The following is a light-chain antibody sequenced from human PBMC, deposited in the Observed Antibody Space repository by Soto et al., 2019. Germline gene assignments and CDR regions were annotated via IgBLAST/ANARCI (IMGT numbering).Light chain of an antibody. CDR2: AAS. CDR1: QGISNH. Sequence: DIQMTQSPSSLSASVGDRVILTCRASQGISNHLAWYQQRPGKVPKLLISAASTLQSGVPSRFSGSGSGTKFTLTIGGLQPEDRATYYCQKYDSAPWTFGQGTRVDIK. CDR3: QKYDSAPWT. J-gene: IGKJ1*01. V-gene: IGKV1-27*01.